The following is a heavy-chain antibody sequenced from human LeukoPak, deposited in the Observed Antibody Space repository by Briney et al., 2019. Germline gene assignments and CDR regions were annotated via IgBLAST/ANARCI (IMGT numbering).Heavy chain of an antibody. J-gene: IGHJ4*02. CDR1: GYSFTSYW. D-gene: IGHD3-22*01. CDR2: IFPADSDT. V-gene: IGHV5-51*01. CDR3: ARHSLDYYDSSGPKEFDY. Sequence: GESLKISCKGSGYSFTSYWIAWVRQMPGKGLEWMGIIFPADSDTRYSPSFQGQVTISADKSISTAYLQWSSLKASDTAMYYCARHSLDYYDSSGPKEFDYWGQGTLVTVSS.